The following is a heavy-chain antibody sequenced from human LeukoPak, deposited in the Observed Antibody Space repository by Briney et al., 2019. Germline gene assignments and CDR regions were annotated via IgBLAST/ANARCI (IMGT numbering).Heavy chain of an antibody. J-gene: IGHJ4*02. D-gene: IGHD2-15*01. Sequence: GGSLRLSCAVSGFTFNNYAMSWVRQAPGKGLEWVSAITGGGGGTYYADSVKGRFTISTDNSNNTLYLQMNSLRAEDTAVYYCANRLSSGPNYYFDYWGQGTLVTVSS. CDR1: GFTFNNYA. V-gene: IGHV3-23*01. CDR3: ANRLSSGPNYYFDY. CDR2: ITGGGGGT.